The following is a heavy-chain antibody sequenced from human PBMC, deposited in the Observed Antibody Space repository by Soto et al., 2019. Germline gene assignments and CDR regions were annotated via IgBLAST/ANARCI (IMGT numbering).Heavy chain of an antibody. CDR1: GFNFDDHA. J-gene: IGHJ5*02. CDR2: ISWNSVTI. V-gene: IGHV3-9*01. D-gene: IGHD1-26*01. CDR3: VRSSGSQPRAGWFDP. Sequence: EVHLVESGGGWAQPGWCRRLSCAASGFNFDDHAMHWVRQTPGKGLEWVSCISWNSVTINYADSIKGRFTISRDNAKRNLNLQMNNLRPAYTAMYFCVRSSGSQPRAGWFDPWVQGTLVTVS.